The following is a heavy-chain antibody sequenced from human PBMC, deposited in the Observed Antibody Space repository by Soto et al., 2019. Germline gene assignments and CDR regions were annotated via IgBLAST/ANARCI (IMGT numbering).Heavy chain of an antibody. CDR1: GFTFITYD. CDR2: MNPNNGNA. CDR3: ARRKERSGPYYLDL. J-gene: IGHJ4*01. V-gene: IGHV1-8*01. Sequence: GASVKVSCKASGFTFITYDFSWVRQAAGQGLEWMGWMNPNNGNAGFAQKFRGRINMTRNTSISTAYLELSSLRSDDSAVYFCARRKERSGPYYLDLWGQEPRSPSPQ. D-gene: IGHD6-25*01.